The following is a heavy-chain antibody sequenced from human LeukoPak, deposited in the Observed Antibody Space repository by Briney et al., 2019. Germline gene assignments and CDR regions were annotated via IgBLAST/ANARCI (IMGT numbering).Heavy chain of an antibody. CDR2: IRSKAYGGTT. V-gene: IGHV3-49*04. J-gene: IGHJ6*02. CDR1: GFTFCDYA. CDR3: TLGATYYYGMGV. Sequence: PGRSLRLSCTASGFTFCDYAMSWVRQAPGKGLEWVGFIRSKAYGGTTEYAASVTGRFTISRDDSKSIAYLQMNSLKTEDTAVYYCTLGATYYYGMGVWGQGTTVTVSS. D-gene: IGHD1-26*01.